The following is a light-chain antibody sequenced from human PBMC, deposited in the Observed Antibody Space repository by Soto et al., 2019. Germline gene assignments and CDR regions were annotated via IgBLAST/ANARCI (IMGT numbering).Light chain of an antibody. Sequence: QSVLTQPHSVSGSPGQSDTITCTGTGSDVGGYNFVSWYQQHPGKAPKLMIYDVSERPSGVPDRFSGSKSANTASLTISGLQPEDEADYFCSSYTSSSLYVFGTGTKVTVL. J-gene: IGLJ1*01. CDR3: SSYTSSSLYV. V-gene: IGLV2-11*01. CDR2: DVS. CDR1: GSDVGGYNF.